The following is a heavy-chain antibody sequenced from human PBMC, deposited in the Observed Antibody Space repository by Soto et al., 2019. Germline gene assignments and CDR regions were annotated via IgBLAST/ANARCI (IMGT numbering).Heavy chain of an antibody. CDR1: GYNLVDHY. CDR3: ARIIALAGTGAFDL. Sequence: VHLVQSGAEVKKPGSSLKVSCKASGYNLVDHYVHWVRQAPGQGLEWMGWINPSTGGPRYTQKFQGRVNITSDASINTAYLEINRMNSDDTAVYFCARIIALAGTGAFDLCGQGTLVTVSS. D-gene: IGHD1-1*01. CDR2: INPSTGGP. J-gene: IGHJ4*02. V-gene: IGHV1-2*02.